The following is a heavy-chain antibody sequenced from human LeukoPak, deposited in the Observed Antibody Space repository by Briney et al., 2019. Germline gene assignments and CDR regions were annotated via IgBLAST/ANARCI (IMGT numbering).Heavy chain of an antibody. CDR1: GFSISSFW. V-gene: IGHV3-74*01. CDR3: VRDGDDYNLDY. J-gene: IGHJ4*02. CDR2: VNGEGGYR. D-gene: IGHD5-24*01. Sequence: PGGSLRLSCAASGFSISSFWMHWVRQAPGKGLVWVSRVNGEGGYRNYADSVKGRFTISRDNARNTLYLQMHSLRAEDTAVYYCVRDGDDYNLDYWGQGSLVTVSS.